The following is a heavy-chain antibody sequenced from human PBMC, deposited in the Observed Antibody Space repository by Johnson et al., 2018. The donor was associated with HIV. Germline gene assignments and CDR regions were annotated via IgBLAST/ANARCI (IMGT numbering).Heavy chain of an antibody. CDR1: GFTFDDYG. J-gene: IGHJ3*02. Sequence: VQLVESGGGVVRPGGSLRLSCAASGFTFDDYGMSWVRQAPGKGLEWVSGINWNGGSTGYADSVKGRFTISRDNAKNSLYLQMNSLRAEDTAVYYCAKAYSSSWYPVGMDDAFDIWGRGTMVTVSS. V-gene: IGHV3-20*04. CDR3: AKAYSSSWYPVGMDDAFDI. CDR2: INWNGGST. D-gene: IGHD6-13*01.